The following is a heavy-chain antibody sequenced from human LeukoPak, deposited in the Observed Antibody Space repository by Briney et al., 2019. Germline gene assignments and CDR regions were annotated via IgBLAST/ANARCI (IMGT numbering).Heavy chain of an antibody. CDR3: ARANFEAVAGTYRYYGMDV. CDR2: INPTGGST. Sequence: ASVNVSCKASGYTFTNYGLNWVRQTPGHALEWMGIINPTGGSTTYAQKFQGRVTMTRDTSTSTVYMDLSSLRFEDTAVYYCARANFEAVAGTYRYYGMDVWGQGTTVTVSS. V-gene: IGHV1-46*01. J-gene: IGHJ6*02. CDR1: GYTFTNYG. D-gene: IGHD6-19*01.